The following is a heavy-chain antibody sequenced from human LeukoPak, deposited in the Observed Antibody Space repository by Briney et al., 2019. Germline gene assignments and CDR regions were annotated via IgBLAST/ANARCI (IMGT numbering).Heavy chain of an antibody. CDR1: GFTFSSYG. J-gene: IGHJ6*02. Sequence: GRSLRLSCAASGFTFSSYGMHWVRQAPGKGLEWVAVISYDGSNTYYVDSVKGRFTISRDKSKNTLYLQMNSLRVEDTAVYYCARDIERGGWFGVDEKYYFGMDVWGQGTTVTVSS. CDR3: ARDIERGGWFGVDEKYYFGMDV. CDR2: ISYDGSNT. V-gene: IGHV3-30*03. D-gene: IGHD3-10*01.